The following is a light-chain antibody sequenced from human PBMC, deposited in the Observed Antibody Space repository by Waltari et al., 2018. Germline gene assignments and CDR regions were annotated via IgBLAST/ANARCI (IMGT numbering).Light chain of an antibody. CDR3: QQRSDWPT. CDR1: QSVSSY. CDR2: DAS. J-gene: IGKJ5*01. V-gene: IGKV3-11*01. Sequence: EIVLTQSPATLSLSPGDTATLSCRASQSVSSYLACYQQKAGQAPRLLIYDASTRATDIPARFSGSGSGTDFTLTISSLEPEDFALYYCQQRSDWPTFGQGTRLEIE.